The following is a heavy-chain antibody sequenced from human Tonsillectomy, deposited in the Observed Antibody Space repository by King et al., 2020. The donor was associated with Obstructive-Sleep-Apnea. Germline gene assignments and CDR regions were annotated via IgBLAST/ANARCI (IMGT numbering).Heavy chain of an antibody. CDR2: IDPSGSFT. CDR3: ARHSSSWYYFDY. V-gene: IGHV5-10-1*01. J-gene: IGHJ4*02. D-gene: IGHD6-13*01. Sequence: QLVQSGAEVKKPEESLRISCKTSGYSFTSYWISWVRQMPGKGLEWMGRIDPSGSFTKYSPSFQGHLTISADKSISTAYLQWSSLKASDTAMYYCARHSSSWYYFDYWGRGTLVTVSS. CDR1: GYSFTSYW.